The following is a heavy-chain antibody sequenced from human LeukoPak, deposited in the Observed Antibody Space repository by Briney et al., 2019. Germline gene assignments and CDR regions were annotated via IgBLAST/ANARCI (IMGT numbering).Heavy chain of an antibody. D-gene: IGHD4-17*01. CDR3: ARTDGDYSNWFDP. Sequence: SETLSLTCAVYGGSFSGYYWSWIRQPPGKGLEWIGEINHSGSTNYNPPLKSRVTISVDTSKNQFSLKLSSVTAADTAVYYCARTDGDYSNWFDPWGQGTLVTVSS. V-gene: IGHV4-34*01. CDR1: GGSFSGYY. J-gene: IGHJ5*02. CDR2: INHSGST.